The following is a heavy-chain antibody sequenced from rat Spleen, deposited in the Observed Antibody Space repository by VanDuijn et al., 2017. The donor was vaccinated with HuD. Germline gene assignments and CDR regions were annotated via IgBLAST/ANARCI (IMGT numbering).Heavy chain of an antibody. CDR3: ARVDGYYRTMDA. Sequence: EVQLVESDGGLVQPGRSMKLSCAASGFTFSNYYMAWVRQAPTKGLEWVASISTGGGNTYYRDSVKGRFTISRDNAKSTLYLQMARLRSEDTATYFCARVDGYYRTMDAWGQGASVTVSS. CDR2: ISTGGGNT. J-gene: IGHJ4*01. D-gene: IGHD1-12*03. CDR1: GFTFSNYY. V-gene: IGHV5-25*01.